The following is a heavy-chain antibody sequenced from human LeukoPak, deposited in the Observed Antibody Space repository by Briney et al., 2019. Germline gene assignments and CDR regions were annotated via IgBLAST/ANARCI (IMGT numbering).Heavy chain of an antibody. J-gene: IGHJ6*02. Sequence: GGSLRLSCAASGFTFSSYGMHWVRQAPGKGLEWVAVISYDGSNKYYADSVKGRFTISRDNSKNTLYLQMNSLRAEDTAVYYCAKDWEGMDVWGQGTTVTVSS. D-gene: IGHD1-26*01. CDR3: AKDWEGMDV. CDR1: GFTFSSYG. CDR2: ISYDGSNK. V-gene: IGHV3-30*18.